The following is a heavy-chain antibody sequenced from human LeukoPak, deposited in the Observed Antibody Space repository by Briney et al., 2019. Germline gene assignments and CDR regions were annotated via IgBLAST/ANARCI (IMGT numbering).Heavy chain of an antibody. CDR1: GGTFSSYA. D-gene: IGHD6-19*01. CDR2: IIPIFGTA. J-gene: IGHJ3*02. V-gene: IGHV1-69*06. Sequence: ASVKVSCKASGGTFSSYAISWVRQAPGQGLEWIGGIIPIFGTANYAQKFQGRVTITADKSTSTAYMELSSLRSEDTAVYYCATTTGYSSGWYYGGAFDIWGQGTMVTVSS. CDR3: ATTTGYSSGWYYGGAFDI.